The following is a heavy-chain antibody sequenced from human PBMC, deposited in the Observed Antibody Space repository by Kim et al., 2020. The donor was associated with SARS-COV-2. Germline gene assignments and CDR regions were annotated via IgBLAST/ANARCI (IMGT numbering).Heavy chain of an antibody. CDR3: ARGTWEAVDGLDY. Sequence: ASVKVSCKPSGYTFTRYAIHWVRQAPGQRLEWMAWINTANGNPSYSQSFQGRPTVTRDTSASTPFMELISLTSEDTAVYYCARGTWEAVDGLDYWGQGTQVTVSS. J-gene: IGHJ4*02. CDR2: INTANGNP. D-gene: IGHD6-19*01. CDR1: GYTFTRYA. V-gene: IGHV1-3*04.